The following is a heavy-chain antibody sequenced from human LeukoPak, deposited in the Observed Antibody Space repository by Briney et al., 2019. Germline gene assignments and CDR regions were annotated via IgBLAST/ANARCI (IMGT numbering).Heavy chain of an antibody. D-gene: IGHD3-3*01. J-gene: IGHJ4*02. V-gene: IGHV3-74*01. CDR1: GFTFGDYA. CDR2: INNDGSST. CDR3: VRERNNFWSGHHSIFDS. Sequence: GGSLRLSCAASGFTFGDYAMHWVRQAPGKGLVWLSRINNDGSSTIYADSVKGRFTFSRDNAENTLFLEMSSLRVEDTAVYYCVRERNNFWSGHHSIFDSWGQGTLVTVSS.